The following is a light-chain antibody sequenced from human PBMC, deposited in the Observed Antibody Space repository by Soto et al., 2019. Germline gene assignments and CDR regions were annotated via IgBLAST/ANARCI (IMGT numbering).Light chain of an antibody. CDR1: SSSIGVNT. Sequence: QSVLTQSPSASETPGQTVTISCSGSSSSIGVNTVNWYQQLPGAAPKLLIYSNNQRASGVPDRFSGSKSGTSASLAISGLQSEDEADYYCAVLDDFLNAWVFGGGTKVTVL. CDR3: AVLDDFLNAWV. V-gene: IGLV1-44*01. CDR2: SNN. J-gene: IGLJ3*02.